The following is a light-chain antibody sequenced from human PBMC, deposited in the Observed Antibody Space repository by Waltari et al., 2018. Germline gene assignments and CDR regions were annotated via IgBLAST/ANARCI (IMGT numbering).Light chain of an antibody. CDR1: SSDIGRYNY. CDR2: DVN. J-gene: IGLJ2*01. V-gene: IGLV2-14*03. CDR3: SSYTTTSSLLVV. Sequence: QSALTQPASVSGSPGQSIPISCTGTSSDIGRYNYVPWYQHHPGKAPKLIIFDVNNRPSGVSNRFSGSKSGNTASLTISGLQAEDEADYYCSSYTTTSSLLVVFGGGTKLTVL.